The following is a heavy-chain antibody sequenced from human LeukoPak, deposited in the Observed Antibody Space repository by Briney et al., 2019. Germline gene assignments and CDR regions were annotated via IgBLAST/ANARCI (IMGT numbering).Heavy chain of an antibody. Sequence: GGSLRLSCAASGFTFSGSALHWVRQASEKGLEWVGRIRDKANTYATAYAASVKGRFTISRDDSKNTAYLQVSSVKTEDTAVYYCTSTIDGSHYDYWGQGTLVTVSS. V-gene: IGHV3-73*01. CDR1: GFTFSGSA. D-gene: IGHD5-24*01. CDR2: IRDKANTYAT. J-gene: IGHJ4*02. CDR3: TSTIDGSHYDY.